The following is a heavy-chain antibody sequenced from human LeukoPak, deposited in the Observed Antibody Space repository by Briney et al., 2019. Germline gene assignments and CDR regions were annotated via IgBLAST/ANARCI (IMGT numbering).Heavy chain of an antibody. D-gene: IGHD3-9*01. CDR1: GFTFSTYN. J-gene: IGHJ4*02. Sequence: GGSLRLSCGASGFTFSTYNMNWVRQAPGKGLEWVSYISYNSGTISYADSVKGRFTVSRDDAANSPYLQLTSLRVEDTAVYYCARGRLGGHFNWMPSPPDYWGQGTLVTVSS. CDR3: ARGRLGGHFNWMPSPPDY. CDR2: ISYNSGTI. V-gene: IGHV3-48*04.